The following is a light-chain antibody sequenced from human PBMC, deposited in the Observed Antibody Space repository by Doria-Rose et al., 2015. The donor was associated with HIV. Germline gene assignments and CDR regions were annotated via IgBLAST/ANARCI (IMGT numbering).Light chain of an antibody. J-gene: IGKJ1*01. V-gene: IGKV3-20*01. CDR3: LQYGTAWT. Sequence: TQSPGTLSLSPGERATLSCRASQSFSSTYLAWYQQKPGQAPSRLIYDGSTRATGIPDRFSASESGTDFTLTINGLEPEDFALYYCLQYGTAWTFGQGTKVEI. CDR1: QSFSSTY. CDR2: DGS.